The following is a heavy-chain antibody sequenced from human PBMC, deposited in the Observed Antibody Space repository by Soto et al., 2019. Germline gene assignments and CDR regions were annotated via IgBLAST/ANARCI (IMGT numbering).Heavy chain of an antibody. J-gene: IGHJ4*02. CDR1: GGSISSDDYY. Sequence: SETLSLTCTVSGGSISSDDYYWSWIRQPPGKGLEWIGYISYSGNTYYNPSLQNRVALSVDTSKNQFSLKLISVTATDTAVYYCASARTVITAARFNSWGQGALVTVSS. V-gene: IGHV4-30-4*01. CDR3: ASARTVITAARFNS. CDR2: ISYSGNT. D-gene: IGHD4-17*01.